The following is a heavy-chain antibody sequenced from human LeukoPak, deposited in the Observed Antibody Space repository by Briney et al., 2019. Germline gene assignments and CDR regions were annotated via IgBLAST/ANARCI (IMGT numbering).Heavy chain of an antibody. Sequence: SETLSLTCAVYGGXFSGYYCSWIRQPAGKGLKWIGEINHSGSTNYNPSLKSRVTISVDTSKNQFSLKLSSVTAADTAVYYCARGTMTTVTYYFDYWGQGTLVTVSS. CDR2: INHSGST. J-gene: IGHJ4*02. CDR1: GGXFSGYY. D-gene: IGHD4-17*01. CDR3: ARGTMTTVTYYFDY. V-gene: IGHV4-34*01.